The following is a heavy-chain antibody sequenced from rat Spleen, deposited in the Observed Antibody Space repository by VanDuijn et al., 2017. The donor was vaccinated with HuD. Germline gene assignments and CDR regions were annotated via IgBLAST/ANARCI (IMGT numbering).Heavy chain of an antibody. D-gene: IGHD1-12*02. Sequence: EVQLVESGGGLVQPGRSLKLSCAASGFTFSDYNMAWVRQAPKKGLEWVASISYDGSSTYYRDSVKGRFTISRDNAKSTLYLQMDSLRSEDTATYYCTTDTFYDGTYYPGGFDYWGRGTLVTVSS. CDR3: TTDTFYDGTYYPGGFDY. CDR2: ISYDGSST. CDR1: GFTFSDYN. J-gene: IGHJ3*01. V-gene: IGHV5-20*01.